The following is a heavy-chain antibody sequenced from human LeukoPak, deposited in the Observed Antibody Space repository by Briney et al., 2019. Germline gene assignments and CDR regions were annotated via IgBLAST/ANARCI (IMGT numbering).Heavy chain of an antibody. Sequence: GGSLRLSCAASGFTFDDYAMHWVRQAPGKGLEWVSGINWNNGSIGYADSVKGRFTISRDNAKNSLYLQMNSLRAEDTALYHCAKDMGGDYKSGTLDHWGQGTLVTVSS. D-gene: IGHD4-17*01. CDR1: GFTFDDYA. CDR3: AKDMGGDYKSGTLDH. J-gene: IGHJ4*02. V-gene: IGHV3-9*01. CDR2: INWNNGSI.